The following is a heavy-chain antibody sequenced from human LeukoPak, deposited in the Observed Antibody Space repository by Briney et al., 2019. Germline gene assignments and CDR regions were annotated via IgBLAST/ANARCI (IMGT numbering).Heavy chain of an antibody. Sequence: SGTLSLTCTVSGGSISDNSWSWIRQPPGKGLEWIGYAYYSGHTNYNSSLKSRVTMSLDTSKSQFSLRLSSVTAADTAVYFCARHPVATTFDYWGPGTLVTVSS. D-gene: IGHD2-15*01. J-gene: IGHJ4*02. CDR1: GGSISDNS. CDR2: AYYSGHT. V-gene: IGHV4-59*08. CDR3: ARHPVATTFDY.